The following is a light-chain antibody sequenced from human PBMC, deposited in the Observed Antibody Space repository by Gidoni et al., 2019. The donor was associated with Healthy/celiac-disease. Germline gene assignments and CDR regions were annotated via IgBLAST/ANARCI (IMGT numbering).Light chain of an antibody. Sequence: SYVLTQPPSVSVAPGKTARITCGGKNMGSKSVHWYQQKPGQAPVLVIYDDSDRPSGIPERFSGSNSGNTATLTISRVEAGDEADYYCQVWDSSSDHYVFGTGTKVTVL. V-gene: IGLV3-21*04. CDR3: QVWDSSSDHYV. CDR2: DDS. CDR1: NMGSKS. J-gene: IGLJ1*01.